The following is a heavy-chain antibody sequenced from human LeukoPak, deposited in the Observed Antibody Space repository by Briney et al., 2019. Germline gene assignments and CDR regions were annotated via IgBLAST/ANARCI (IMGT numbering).Heavy chain of an antibody. Sequence: SETLSLTCAVSGGSISSGGYSWSWIRQPPGKGLEWIGYIYYSGSTYYNPSLKSRVTISVDTSKNQFSLKLSSVTAADTAVYYCARGYSSSWYSPSYFDYWGQGTLVTVSS. CDR3: ARGYSSSWYSPSYFDY. CDR1: GGSISSGGYS. CDR2: IYYSGST. D-gene: IGHD6-13*01. J-gene: IGHJ4*02. V-gene: IGHV4-30-4*07.